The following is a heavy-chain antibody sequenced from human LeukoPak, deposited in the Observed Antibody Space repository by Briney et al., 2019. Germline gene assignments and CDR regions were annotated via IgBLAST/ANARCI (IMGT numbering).Heavy chain of an antibody. CDR3: ARVRTYYGSGSYFLYGSHYFDY. J-gene: IGHJ4*02. CDR2: INHSGST. CDR1: GGSISSYY. D-gene: IGHD3-10*01. V-gene: IGHV4-34*01. Sequence: SETLSLTCTVSGGSISSYYWSWIRQPPGKGLEWIGEINHSGSTNYNPSLKSRVTISVDTSKNQFSLKLSSVTAADTAVYYCARVRTYYGSGSYFLYGSHYFDYWGQGTLVTVSS.